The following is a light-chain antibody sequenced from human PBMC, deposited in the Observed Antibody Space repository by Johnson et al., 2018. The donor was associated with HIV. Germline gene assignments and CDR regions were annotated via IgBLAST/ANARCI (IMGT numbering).Light chain of an antibody. Sequence: QSVLTQPPSVSAAPGQKVTISCSGSSSNIGNNYVSWYQQLPGTAPKLLIYDNNKRPSGIPDRFSGSKSGTSATLGITGLQTGDEADYYCGTWDSSLSLLYVCGTGTKVTVL. CDR2: DNN. CDR3: GTWDSSLSLLYV. CDR1: SSNIGNNY. J-gene: IGLJ1*01. V-gene: IGLV1-51*01.